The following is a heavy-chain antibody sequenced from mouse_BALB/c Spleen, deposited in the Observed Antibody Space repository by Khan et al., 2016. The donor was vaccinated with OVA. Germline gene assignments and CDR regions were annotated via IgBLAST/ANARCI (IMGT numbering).Heavy chain of an antibody. V-gene: IGHV14-1*02. Sequence: VQLKQSGAELVRPGALVKLSCKTSGFNIKDYYIHWVKQRPEQGLEWIGWIDPENGNTIYDPKFQGKASLTADTSSNTAYLHLSSLTSADTAVYYCARDGYPPWFAYWGQGTLVAVSA. CDR2: IDPENGNT. CDR1: GFNIKDYY. J-gene: IGHJ3*01. CDR3: ARDGYPPWFAY. D-gene: IGHD2-3*01.